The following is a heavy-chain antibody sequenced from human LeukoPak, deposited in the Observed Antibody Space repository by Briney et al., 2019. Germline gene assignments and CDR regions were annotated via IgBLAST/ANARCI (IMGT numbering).Heavy chain of an antibody. J-gene: IGHJ4*02. CDR3: ARVDTVMAYYFDL. V-gene: IGHV3-53*04. Sequence: GGSLRLSCAASGFTVSTNCMTWVRQAPGKGLEWVSTSYSGGTTYYADSVMGRFTISRHNSRNTLYLQMNSLRAEDTAVYYCARVDTVMAYYFDLWGQGTLVTVSS. D-gene: IGHD5-18*01. CDR1: GFTVSTNC. CDR2: SYSGGTT.